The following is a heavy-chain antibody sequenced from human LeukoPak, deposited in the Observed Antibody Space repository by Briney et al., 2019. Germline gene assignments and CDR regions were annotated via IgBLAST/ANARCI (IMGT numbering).Heavy chain of an antibody. CDR3: ARGGCSSTSCPGAYYYYMDV. V-gene: IGHV4-61*01. CDR1: GGSISSSSYY. Sequence: SETLSLTCTVSGGSISSSSYYWSWIRQPPGKGLEWIGYIYYSGSTNYNPSLKSRVTISVGTSKNQFSLKLSSVTAADTAVYYCARGGCSSTSCPGAYYYYMDVWGKGTTVTVSS. J-gene: IGHJ6*03. CDR2: IYYSGST. D-gene: IGHD2-2*01.